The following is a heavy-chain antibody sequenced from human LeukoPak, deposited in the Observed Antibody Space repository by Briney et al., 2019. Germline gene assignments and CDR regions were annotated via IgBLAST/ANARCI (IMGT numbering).Heavy chain of an antibody. CDR1: GGTFSSYA. CDR3: ARDSPPIWFGEGGNWFDP. V-gene: IGHV1-69*04. J-gene: IGHJ5*02. D-gene: IGHD3-10*01. CDR2: IIPILGIA. Sequence: ASVTVSCKASGGTFSSYAISWVRQAPGQGLEWMGRIIPILGIANYAQKFQGRVTITADKSTSTAYMELSSLRSEDTAVYYCARDSPPIWFGEGGNWFDPWGQGTLVTVSS.